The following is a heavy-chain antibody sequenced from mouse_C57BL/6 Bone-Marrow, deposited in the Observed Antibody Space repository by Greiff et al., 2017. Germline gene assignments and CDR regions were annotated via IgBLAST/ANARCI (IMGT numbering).Heavy chain of an antibody. CDR2: IDPENGDT. D-gene: IGHD2-1*01. CDR3: TTGGNYPFYYAMDY. J-gene: IGHJ4*01. V-gene: IGHV14-4*01. Sequence: EVQLQQSGAELVRPGASVKLSCTASGFNIKDDYMHWVKQRPEQGLEWIGWIDPENGDTEYATKFQGKATITADTSSNTAYLQLSSLTSEDTAVYYCTTGGNYPFYYAMDYWGQGTSVTVSS. CDR1: GFNIKDDY.